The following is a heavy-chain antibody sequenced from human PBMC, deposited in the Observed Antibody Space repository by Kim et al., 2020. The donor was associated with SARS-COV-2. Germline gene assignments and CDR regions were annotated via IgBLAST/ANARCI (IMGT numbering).Heavy chain of an antibody. J-gene: IGHJ4*02. Sequence: GGSLRLSCAASGFTFSSYGMHWVRQAPGKGLEWVAVISYDGSNKYYADSVKGRFTISRDNSKNTLYLQMNSLRAEDTAVYYCAKDEELPFDYWGQGTLVTVSS. CDR1: GFTFSSYG. CDR3: AKDEELPFDY. V-gene: IGHV3-30*18. CDR2: ISYDGSNK. D-gene: IGHD1-7*01.